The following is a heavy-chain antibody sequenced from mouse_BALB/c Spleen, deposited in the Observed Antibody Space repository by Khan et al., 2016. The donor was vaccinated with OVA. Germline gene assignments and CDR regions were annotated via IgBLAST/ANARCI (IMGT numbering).Heavy chain of an antibody. CDR1: GYSITSDYA. D-gene: IGHD1-1*01. Sequence: EVQLQESGPGLVKPSQSLSLTCTVTGYSITSDYAWNWIRQFPGNKLEWMGYISYSGITSYNPSLKSRISNTRDTSKNQFFLQLNSVTTEDTATYYCVRSGPDYYGSSSFAYWGQGTLVTVSA. CDR2: ISYSGIT. CDR3: VRSGPDYYGSSSFAY. V-gene: IGHV3-2*02. J-gene: IGHJ3*01.